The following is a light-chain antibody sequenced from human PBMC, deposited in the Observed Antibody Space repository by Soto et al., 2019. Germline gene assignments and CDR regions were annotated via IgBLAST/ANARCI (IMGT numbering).Light chain of an antibody. Sequence: EIVMTQSPATLSVSPGERATLSCRASQRVSTKLAWYQQKPGQAPRLLIYGASTRATGVPARFSGSGSGTEFTLSISSLQSEDFAVHYCHQCNYRLTWTFGQGTKGEIK. V-gene: IGKV3-15*01. CDR1: QRVSTK. CDR2: GAS. J-gene: IGKJ1*01. CDR3: HQCNYRLTWT.